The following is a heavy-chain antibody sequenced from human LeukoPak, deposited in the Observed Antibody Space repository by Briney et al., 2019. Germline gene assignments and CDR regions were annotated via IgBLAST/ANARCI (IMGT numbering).Heavy chain of an antibody. CDR1: GFTFRSFW. CDR2: IKFDGTAT. D-gene: IGHD1/OR15-1a*01. J-gene: IGHJ4*02. Sequence: GGSLRLSCSGFGFTFRSFWMGWVRQAPGKGLEWVANIKFDGTATNYVDSVRGRFTISRDNAKNSVHLQMNTLRAEDTAMYYCAKGTKPVMTIPDYWGQGILVTVSS. V-gene: IGHV3-7*03. CDR3: AKGTKPVMTIPDY.